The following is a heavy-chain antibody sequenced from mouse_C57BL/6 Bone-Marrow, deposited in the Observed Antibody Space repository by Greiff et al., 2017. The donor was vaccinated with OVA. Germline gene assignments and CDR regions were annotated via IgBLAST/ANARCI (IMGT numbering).Heavy chain of an antibody. CDR3: ARGDYGRWYFDV. CDR2: INYDGSST. D-gene: IGHD1-1*01. CDR1: GFTFSDYY. J-gene: IGHJ1*03. Sequence: VQLVESEGGLVQPGSSMKLSCTASGFTFSDYYMAWVRQVPEKGLEWVANINYDGSSTYYLDSLKSRFIISRDNAKNILYLQMSSLKSEDTATYYCARGDYGRWYFDVWGTGTTVTVSS. V-gene: IGHV5-16*01.